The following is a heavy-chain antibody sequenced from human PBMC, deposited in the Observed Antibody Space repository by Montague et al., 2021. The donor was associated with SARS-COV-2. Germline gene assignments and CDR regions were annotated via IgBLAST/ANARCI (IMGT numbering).Heavy chain of an antibody. V-gene: IGHV4-4*02. D-gene: IGHD3-16*02. Sequence: SETLSPTRTVSGGSVSSSSWWTWVRQSPGKGLEWIGEIFHTGSTNHNPSLKGRLTMSVDKSKNLFSLNLSDVTAADTAVYYCARGVYRMDVWGQGTTVTVSS. J-gene: IGHJ6*02. CDR1: GGSVSSSSW. CDR2: IFHTGST. CDR3: ARGVYRMDV.